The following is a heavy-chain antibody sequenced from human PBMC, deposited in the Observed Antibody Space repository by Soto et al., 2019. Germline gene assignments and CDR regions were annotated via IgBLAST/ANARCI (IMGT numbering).Heavy chain of an antibody. D-gene: IGHD1-1*01. Sequence: QVQLVQSGAEVKKPGASVKVSCKASGYTFTSYDINWVRQATGQGLEWMGWMNPNSGNTGYAQKFQGRVTMTRNTTKSTANRELSSLRSEDTAVYRDGRKVSSWFDPWARGTLATVSS. CDR3: GRKVSSWFDP. J-gene: IGHJ5*02. V-gene: IGHV1-8*01. CDR2: MNPNSGNT. CDR1: GYTFTSYD.